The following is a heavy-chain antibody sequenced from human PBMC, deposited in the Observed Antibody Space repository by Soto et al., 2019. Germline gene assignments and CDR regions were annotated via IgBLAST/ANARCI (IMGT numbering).Heavy chain of an antibody. CDR1: GGSISSSNW. V-gene: IGHV4-4*02. CDR3: ARDSLDDYSNYGKYYYYGMDV. D-gene: IGHD4-4*01. CDR2: IYHSGST. Sequence: PSEMLSLTCAVSGGSISSSNWWSWVRQPPGKGLEWIGEIYHSGSTNYNPSLKSRVTISVDKSKNQFSLKLSSVTAADTAVYYCARDSLDDYSNYGKYYYYGMDVWGQGTTVTVSS. J-gene: IGHJ6*02.